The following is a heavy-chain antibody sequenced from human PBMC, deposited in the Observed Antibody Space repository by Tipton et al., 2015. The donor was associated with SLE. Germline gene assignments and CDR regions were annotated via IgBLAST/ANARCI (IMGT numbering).Heavy chain of an antibody. J-gene: IGHJ5*02. Sequence: LRLSCAVYGGSFSGYYWSWIRQPPGKGLEWIGEINHSGSTNYNPSLKSRVTISVDTSKNQFSLKLSSVTAADTAVYYCARAQGYYYDSSGYGWFDPWGQGTLVTVSS. V-gene: IGHV4-34*01. CDR3: ARAQGYYYDSSGYGWFDP. D-gene: IGHD3-22*01. CDR1: GGSFSGYY. CDR2: INHSGST.